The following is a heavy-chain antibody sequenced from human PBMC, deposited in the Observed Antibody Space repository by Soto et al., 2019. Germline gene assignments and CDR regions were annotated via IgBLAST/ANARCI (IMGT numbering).Heavy chain of an antibody. V-gene: IGHV1-2*02. CDR2: INPNSGGT. J-gene: IGHJ5*02. D-gene: IGHD3-22*01. CDR3: ARDPYYYDSSGYYYPNWFDP. CDR1: GYTFTGYY. Sequence: ASVKVSCKASGYTFTGYYMHWVRQAPGQGLEWMGWINPNSGGTNYAQKFQGRVTMARDTSISTAYMELSRLRSDDTAVYYCARDPYYYDSSGYYYPNWFDPWGQGTLVTVSS.